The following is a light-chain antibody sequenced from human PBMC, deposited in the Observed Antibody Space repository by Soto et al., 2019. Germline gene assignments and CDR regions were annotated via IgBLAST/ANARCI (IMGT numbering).Light chain of an antibody. CDR1: QSVLYSSNNKNY. J-gene: IGKJ2*01. Sequence: DIVMTQSPDSLAVSLGERATINCKSSQSVLYSSNNKNYLAWYQKKPGQPPKLLIYWASTRESGVPDRFSGSGAGTDFTLTSSSLQAEDVAVYYCQQYYKTPPYTFGQGTRLEI. CDR2: WAS. V-gene: IGKV4-1*01. CDR3: QQYYKTPPYT.